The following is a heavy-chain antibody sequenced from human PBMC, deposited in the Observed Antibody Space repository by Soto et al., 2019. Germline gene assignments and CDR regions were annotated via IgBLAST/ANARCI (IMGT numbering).Heavy chain of an antibody. D-gene: IGHD1-26*01. J-gene: IGHJ1*01. CDR2: ISFDGSKE. V-gene: IGHV3-30*18. CDR3: AKEGYSGSYSTF. CDR1: GFTFSNYD. Sequence: PGGSLRLSCAASGFTFSNYDMQWVRQAPGKGLEWVAVISFDGSKEYYADSVKGRFSIPRDNSKNTLYLQMNSLRVEDTAVYYCAKEGYSGSYSTFWGQGTLVTVSS.